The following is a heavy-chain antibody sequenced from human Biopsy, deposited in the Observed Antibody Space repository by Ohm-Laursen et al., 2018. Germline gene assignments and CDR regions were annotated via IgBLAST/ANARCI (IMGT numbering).Heavy chain of an antibody. CDR1: GDSVTKYY. CDR3: ARDSGILNYGNFKYYHYYGMDV. V-gene: IGHV4-59*02. Sequence: SDTLSLTCTVSGDSVTKYYWSWIRQPPGKGLEWIGHIYYSVMTNYNPSLQSRVSISVDTSRNQVSLTLSSVTAADTALYYCARDSGILNYGNFKYYHYYGMDVWGQGTKVTVSS. D-gene: IGHD4-11*01. CDR2: IYYSVMT. J-gene: IGHJ6*02.